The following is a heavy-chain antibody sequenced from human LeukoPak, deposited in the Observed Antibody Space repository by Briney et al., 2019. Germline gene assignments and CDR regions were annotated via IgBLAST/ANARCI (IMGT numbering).Heavy chain of an antibody. J-gene: IGHJ4*02. V-gene: IGHV4-39*07. D-gene: IGHD3/OR15-3a*01. CDR1: GGSISSSIYY. CDR2: IYYSGST. CDR3: ARVRGLAEDY. Sequence: SETLSLTCTVSGGSISSSIYYWGWIRQPPGKGLEWIGSIYYSGSTYYNPSLKSRVTISVDTSKNQFSLKLSSVTAADTAVYYCARVRGLAEDYWGQGTLVTVSS.